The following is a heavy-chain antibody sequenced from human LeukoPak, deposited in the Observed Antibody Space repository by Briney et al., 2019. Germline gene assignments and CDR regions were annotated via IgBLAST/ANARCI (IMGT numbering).Heavy chain of an antibody. D-gene: IGHD3-9*01. Sequence: PGGDLRLSCTTSGFTFGDYSMSWFRQAPGKGLEWGGFIISKGYGGTAEYDASVKGRFTISRDDSNSIAYLQMDSLKTEDTAVYYCTREIRYFDWFQADYWGQGTLVTVSS. V-gene: IGHV3-49*03. J-gene: IGHJ4*02. CDR2: IISKGYGGTA. CDR3: TREIRYFDWFQADY. CDR1: GFTFGDYS.